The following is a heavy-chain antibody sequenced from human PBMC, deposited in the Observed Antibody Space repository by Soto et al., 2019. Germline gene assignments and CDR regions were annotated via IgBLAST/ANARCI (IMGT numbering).Heavy chain of an antibody. CDR2: IYYSGST. V-gene: IGHV4-31*03. CDR3: ARGPGSGWYDY. CDR1: GGSISSGGSY. Sequence: QVQLQESGPGLVKPSQTLSLTCTVSGGSISSGGSYWSWIRQHPGKGLEWIGYIYYSGSTYYNPSLKSRATLAVDTSKNQFSLKLSSVTAADTAVYYCARGPGSGWYDYWGQGTLVTVSS. D-gene: IGHD6-19*01. J-gene: IGHJ4*02.